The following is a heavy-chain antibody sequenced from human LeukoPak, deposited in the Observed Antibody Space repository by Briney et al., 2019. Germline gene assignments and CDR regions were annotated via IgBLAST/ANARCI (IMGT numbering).Heavy chain of an antibody. J-gene: IGHJ4*02. Sequence: GRSLRLSCAASGFTFDDYAMHWVRQAPGKGLEWVSGISWNSGSIGYADSVKGRFTISRDNAKNSLHLQMNSLRAEDTALYYCAKDRSSSGWYYFDYWGQGTLVTVSS. V-gene: IGHV3-9*01. D-gene: IGHD6-19*01. CDR1: GFTFDDYA. CDR3: AKDRSSSGWYYFDY. CDR2: ISWNSGSI.